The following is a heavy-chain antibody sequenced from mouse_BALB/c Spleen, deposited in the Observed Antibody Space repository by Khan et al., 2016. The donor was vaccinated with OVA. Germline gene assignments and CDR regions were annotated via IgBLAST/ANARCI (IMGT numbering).Heavy chain of an antibody. CDR3: ARPPYFSYAMDN. V-gene: IGHV9-3-1*01. CDR2: INTYTGEP. J-gene: IGHJ4*01. D-gene: IGHD2-10*01. Sequence: LVESGPELKKPGETVKISCKASGHTFTNFGMNWVKQAPGKGLKWMGWINTYTGEPTYADDFNGRFVFSLEASASTAYLQINNLTNEDTATYFCARPPYFSYAMDNWGQGTSVTVSS. CDR1: GHTFTNFG.